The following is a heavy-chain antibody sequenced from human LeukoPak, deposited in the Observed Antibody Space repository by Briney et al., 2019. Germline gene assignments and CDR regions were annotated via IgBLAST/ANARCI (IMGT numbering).Heavy chain of an antibody. CDR1: GYTLTELS. V-gene: IGHV1-24*01. J-gene: IGHJ2*01. CDR3: ATGVSWYFDL. CDR2: FDPEDGET. D-gene: IGHD2-8*01. Sequence: ASVKVSCKVSGYTLTELSMHWVRQAPGKGLEWMGGFDPEDGETIYAQKFQGRVTVTEDTSTDTAYMELSSLRSEDTAVYYCATGVSWYFDLWGRGTLVTVSS.